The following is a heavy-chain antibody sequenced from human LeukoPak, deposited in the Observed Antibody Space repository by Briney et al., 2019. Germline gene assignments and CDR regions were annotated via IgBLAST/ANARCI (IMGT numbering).Heavy chain of an antibody. CDR3: ARDVDTAMTFDY. Sequence: GGSLRLSCAASGFTLSSYAMHWVRQAPGKGLEWVAVISYDGSNKYYADSVKGRFTISRDNSKNTLYLQMNSLRAEDTAVYYCARDVDTAMTFDYWGQGTLVTVSS. CDR1: GFTLSSYA. CDR2: ISYDGSNK. J-gene: IGHJ4*02. D-gene: IGHD5-18*01. V-gene: IGHV3-30-3*01.